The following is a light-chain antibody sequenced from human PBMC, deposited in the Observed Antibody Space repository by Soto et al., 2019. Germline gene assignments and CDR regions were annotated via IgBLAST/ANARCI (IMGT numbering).Light chain of an antibody. J-gene: IGLJ1*01. Sequence: QSVLTQAPSASGSPGQSVTISCAGTSSDVGGHKYVSWYQQHPGKAPKLMIYEVNKRHSGVPDLFSGSKSGNTASLTVSRLQAEDEADYTCRPYKGSSTPYVFGPGTKVTVL. CDR3: RPYKGSSTPYV. CDR1: SSDVGGHKY. CDR2: EVN. V-gene: IGLV2-8*01.